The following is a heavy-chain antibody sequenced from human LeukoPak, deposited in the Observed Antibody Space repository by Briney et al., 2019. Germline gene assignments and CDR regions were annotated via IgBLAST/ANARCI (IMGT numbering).Heavy chain of an antibody. J-gene: IGHJ4*02. CDR3: ARVAAVAGHNDY. CDR1: GFTFSSYS. D-gene: IGHD6-19*01. Sequence: PGGSLRLSCAASGFTFSSYSMNWVRQAPGKGLEWVSSISSSSSYIYYADSVKGRFTIPRDNAKNSLYLQMNSLRAEDTAVYYCARVAAVAGHNDYWGQGTLVTVSS. CDR2: ISSSSSYI. V-gene: IGHV3-21*01.